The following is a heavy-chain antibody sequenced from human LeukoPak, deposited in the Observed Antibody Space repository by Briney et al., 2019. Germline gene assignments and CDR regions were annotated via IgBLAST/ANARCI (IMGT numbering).Heavy chain of an antibody. Sequence: SVKVSCKASGGTFNSYAISWVRQAPGQGLEWMGGIIPIFGTANYAQKFQGRVTITADESTSTAYMELSSLRSEDTAVYYCAGPSRGGINWYFDLWGRGTLVTVSS. J-gene: IGHJ2*01. CDR2: IIPIFGTA. V-gene: IGHV1-69*13. D-gene: IGHD3-16*01. CDR1: GGTFNSYA. CDR3: AGPSRGGINWYFDL.